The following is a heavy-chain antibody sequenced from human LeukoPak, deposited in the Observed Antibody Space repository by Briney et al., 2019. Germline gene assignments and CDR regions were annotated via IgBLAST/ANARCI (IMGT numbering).Heavy chain of an antibody. CDR1: GFTFSSYW. CDR2: INSDGSST. V-gene: IGHV3-74*01. CDR3: ARESNNNYYDSSGYYYPDAFDI. Sequence: GGSLRLSCAASGFTFSSYWMHWVRQAPGKGLVWVSRINSDGSSTSYADSVKGRFTISRDNAKNTLYLQMNSLRAEDTAVYYCARESNNNYYDSSGYYYPDAFDIWGQGTMVTVSS. D-gene: IGHD3-22*01. J-gene: IGHJ3*02.